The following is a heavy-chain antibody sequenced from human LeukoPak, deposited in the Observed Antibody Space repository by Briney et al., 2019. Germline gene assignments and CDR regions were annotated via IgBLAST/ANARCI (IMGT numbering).Heavy chain of an antibody. V-gene: IGHV1-2*02. CDR2: INPNSGGT. CDR1: GYTFTGYY. Sequence: ASVKVSCKASGYTFTGYYMHWVRQAPGQGLEWMGWINPNSGGTNYAQKFQGRVTMTRDTSISTAYMELSRLRSDDTAVYYCARGFPLRYCSGGSCYPDIWGQGTMVTVSS. CDR3: ARGFPLRYCSGGSCYPDI. J-gene: IGHJ3*02. D-gene: IGHD2-15*01.